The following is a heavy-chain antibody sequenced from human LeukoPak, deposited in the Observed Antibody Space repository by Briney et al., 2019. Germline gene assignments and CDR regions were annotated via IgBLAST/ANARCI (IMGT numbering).Heavy chain of an antibody. CDR3: ARENPLGAGDFDY. Sequence: GGSLRLSCAASGFTFSSYWMSRVRQAPGKGLEWVANIKQGGSEKYYVDSVKGRFTISRDNAKNSLYLQMNSLRAEDTAVYYCARENPLGAGDFDYWGQGTLVTVSS. J-gene: IGHJ4*02. CDR1: GFTFSSYW. D-gene: IGHD3-10*01. V-gene: IGHV3-7*01. CDR2: IKQGGSEK.